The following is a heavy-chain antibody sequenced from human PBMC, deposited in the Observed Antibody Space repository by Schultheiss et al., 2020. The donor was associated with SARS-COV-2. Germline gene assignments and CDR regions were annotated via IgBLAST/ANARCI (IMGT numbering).Heavy chain of an antibody. CDR1: GGSFSGYY. V-gene: IGHV4-34*01. Sequence: SETLSLTCAVYGGSFSGYYWSWIRQPPGKGLEWIGEINHGEATNYNPSLKSRVTISVDTSRNQFSLKLSSVTAADTAVYYCARANHGSAGAGLYRHSKFDPWGQGTLVTVSS. CDR2: INHGEAT. D-gene: IGHD1-14*01. CDR3: ARANHGSAGAGLYRHSKFDP. J-gene: IGHJ5*02.